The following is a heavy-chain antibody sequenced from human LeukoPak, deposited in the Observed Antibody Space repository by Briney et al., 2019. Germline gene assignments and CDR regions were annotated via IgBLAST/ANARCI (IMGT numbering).Heavy chain of an antibody. CDR2: IYYSGST. J-gene: IGHJ4*02. Sequence: SETLSLTCTVSGGSISSSSYYWGWIRQPPGKGLEWIGSIYYSGSTYYNPSLKSRVTISVDTSKNQFSLKLSSVTAADTAVFYCARGLGYNYHYWGQGTLVTVSS. D-gene: IGHD3-22*01. V-gene: IGHV4-39*07. CDR1: GGSISSSSYY. CDR3: ARGLGYNYHY.